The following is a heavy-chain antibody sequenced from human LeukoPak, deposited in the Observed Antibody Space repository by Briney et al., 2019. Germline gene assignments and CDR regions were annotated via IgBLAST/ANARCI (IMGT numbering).Heavy chain of an antibody. Sequence: PSETLSLTCSVSGSSISSSSDYWGWIRQPPGKGLEWIGSIYYSGRTYYNLSLKSRVTMSVDTSKNQFSLKLSSVTAADTAVYYCAICRKFYSDSSGYCNYFDSCGQGNLVTVSS. J-gene: IGHJ4*02. CDR2: IYYSGRT. D-gene: IGHD3-22*01. V-gene: IGHV4-39*01. CDR3: AICRKFYSDSSGYCNYFDS. CDR1: GSSISSSSDY.